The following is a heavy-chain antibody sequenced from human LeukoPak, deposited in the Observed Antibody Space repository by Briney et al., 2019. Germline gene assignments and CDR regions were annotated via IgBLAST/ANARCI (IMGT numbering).Heavy chain of an antibody. Sequence: TSETLSLTCTVSGGSISNKNYYWGWIRQPPGKGLEWIGSIYYSGNTYFNPSLKSRVTISVDTSKNQFSLKLNSVTAADTAVYYCAQKAPYSPGYSQQWGQGTLVTVSS. V-gene: IGHV4-39*07. D-gene: IGHD2-15*01. J-gene: IGHJ1*01. CDR1: GGSISNKNYY. CDR2: IYYSGNT. CDR3: AQKAPYSPGYSQQ.